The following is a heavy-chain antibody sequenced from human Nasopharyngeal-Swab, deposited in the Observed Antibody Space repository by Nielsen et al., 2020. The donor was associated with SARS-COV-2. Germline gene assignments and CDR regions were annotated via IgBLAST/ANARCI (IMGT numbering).Heavy chain of an antibody. J-gene: IGHJ4*02. D-gene: IGHD5-24*01. Sequence: WSRQPPGKGLEGIGSIYHSGSTYYNPSLKRRVTLSVDTSKNQVSLKLRSVTAADTAVYYCARVVWLQSHYYFDYWGQGTLVTVSS. V-gene: IGHV4-38-2*02. CDR3: ARVVWLQSHYYFDY. CDR2: IYHSGST.